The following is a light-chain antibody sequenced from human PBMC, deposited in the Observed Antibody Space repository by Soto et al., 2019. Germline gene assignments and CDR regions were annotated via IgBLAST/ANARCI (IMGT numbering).Light chain of an antibody. Sequence: DIQMTQSPSSVSASVGDRVTIACRASEGIDSWLAWYQQKPGEAPKLLISAASTLQSVVPTRFSGSGFGTDFTLTITSLQPEDSATYYCQQGIHFPLAFGGGTKVEIK. CDR1: EGIDSW. CDR2: AAS. CDR3: QQGIHFPLA. J-gene: IGKJ4*01. V-gene: IGKV1-12*01.